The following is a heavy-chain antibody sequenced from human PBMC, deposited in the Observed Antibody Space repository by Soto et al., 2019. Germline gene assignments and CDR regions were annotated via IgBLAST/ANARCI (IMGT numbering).Heavy chain of an antibody. CDR3: ARHPSDFWFDP. V-gene: IGHV4-39*01. J-gene: IGHJ5*02. CDR2: IYYSGST. D-gene: IGHD2-21*02. Sequence: QLQLQESGPGLVKPSETLSLTCTVSGGSISSSSYFWGWIRQPPGKGLEWIGSIYYSGSTYYNPSLTSRFPVPVETHKDHSSLKLSPVTAADTAVYYCARHPSDFWFDPWGQGTLVTVSS. CDR1: GGSISSSSYF.